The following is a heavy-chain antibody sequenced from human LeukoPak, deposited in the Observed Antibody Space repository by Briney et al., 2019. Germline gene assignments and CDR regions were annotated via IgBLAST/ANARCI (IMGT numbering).Heavy chain of an antibody. Sequence: PSETLSLTCTVSGGSVSSGSYYWSWIRQPPGKGLEWIGEIYHSGSTNYNPSLKSRVTISVDKSKNQFSLKLSSVTAADTAVYYCARDRLTYSSSWSDAFDIWGQGTMVTVSS. V-gene: IGHV4-61*01. CDR1: GGSVSSGSYY. D-gene: IGHD6-13*01. CDR2: IYHSGST. J-gene: IGHJ3*02. CDR3: ARDRLTYSSSWSDAFDI.